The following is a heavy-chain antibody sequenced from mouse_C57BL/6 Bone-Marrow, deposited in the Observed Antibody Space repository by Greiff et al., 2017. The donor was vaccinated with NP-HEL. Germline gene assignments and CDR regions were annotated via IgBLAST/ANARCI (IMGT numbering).Heavy chain of an antibody. CDR3: AREKNLWVYAMDY. J-gene: IGHJ4*01. Sequence: VQLQQSGAELARPGASVKLSCKASGYTFTSYGISWVKQRTGRGLEWIGEIYPRSGNTYYNEKFKGKATLTADKSSSTAYMELRSLTSEDSAVYFCAREKNLWVYAMDYWGQGTSVTVSS. V-gene: IGHV1-81*01. D-gene: IGHD1-1*02. CDR2: IYPRSGNT. CDR1: GYTFTSYG.